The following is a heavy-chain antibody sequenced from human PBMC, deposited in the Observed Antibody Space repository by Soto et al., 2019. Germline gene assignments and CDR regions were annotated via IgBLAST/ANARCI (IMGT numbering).Heavy chain of an antibody. J-gene: IGHJ3*02. Sequence: PSETLSLTCTVSGGSVSSGSYYWSWIRQPPGKGLEWIGYIYYSGSTNYNPSLKSRVTISVDTSKNQFSLKLSSVTAADTAVYYCAREGRWQSDPITIFGVVINDAFDIWGQGTMVTVSS. CDR2: IYYSGST. CDR1: GGSVSSGSYY. V-gene: IGHV4-61*01. D-gene: IGHD3-3*01. CDR3: AREGRWQSDPITIFGVVINDAFDI.